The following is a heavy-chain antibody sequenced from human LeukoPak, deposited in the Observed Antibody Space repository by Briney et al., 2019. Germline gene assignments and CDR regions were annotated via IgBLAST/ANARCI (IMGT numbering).Heavy chain of an antibody. CDR3: ARDLRGIVAPPR. CDR2: VYHSGSA. J-gene: IGHJ4*02. Sequence: SETLSLTCAVSGDSISSPKWWSWVRQPPGKGLGWIGEVYHSGSANYNPSVKSRVTISVDKSKNQFSLRLTSATAADTAVYYCARDLRGIVAPPRWGQGTLVSVSS. V-gene: IGHV4-4*02. CDR1: GDSISSPKW. D-gene: IGHD2-15*01.